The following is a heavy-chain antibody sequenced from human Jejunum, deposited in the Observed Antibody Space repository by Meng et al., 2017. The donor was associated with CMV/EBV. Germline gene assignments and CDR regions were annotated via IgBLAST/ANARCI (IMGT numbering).Heavy chain of an antibody. D-gene: IGHD6-25*01. V-gene: IGHV4-39*07. CDR1: CGSLSSSDFY. CDR2: IYFRGDS. Sequence: SCGSLSSSDFYWGWVRQPPGKGLEWIGTIYFRGDSYYSPSLESRLSISVDTSKNHFSLRLRSVTAADTAVYYCARVTVVSQRFDYWGQGTLVTVSS. CDR3: ARVTVVSQRFDY. J-gene: IGHJ4*02.